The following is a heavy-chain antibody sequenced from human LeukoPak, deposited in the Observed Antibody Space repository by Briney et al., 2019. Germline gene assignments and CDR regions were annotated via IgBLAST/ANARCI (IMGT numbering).Heavy chain of an antibody. CDR2: IYYSGST. Sequence: SETLSLTCTVSGYSISSGYYWSWLRQPPGKGLEWIGFIYYSGSTNYNPSLKSRVTISVDTSKNQFSLNLNSVTAADTAMYYCARYGLAGYYFDYWGQGTLVTVSS. D-gene: IGHD3-16*01. CDR3: ARYGLAGYYFDY. CDR1: GYSISSGYY. J-gene: IGHJ4*02. V-gene: IGHV4-61*01.